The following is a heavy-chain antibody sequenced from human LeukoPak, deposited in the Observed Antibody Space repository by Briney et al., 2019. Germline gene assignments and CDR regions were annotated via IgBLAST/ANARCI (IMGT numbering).Heavy chain of an antibody. D-gene: IGHD2-15*01. Sequence: NPSETLSLTCAVYGGSFSGYYWSWIRQPPGKGLEWIGEINHSGSTNYNPSLKSRVTISVDTSKNQFSLKLSSVTAADTAVYYCASGTPYRNCSGGSCYWWFDPWGQGTLVTVSS. J-gene: IGHJ5*02. V-gene: IGHV4-34*01. CDR3: ASGTPYRNCSGGSCYWWFDP. CDR1: GGSFSGYY. CDR2: INHSGST.